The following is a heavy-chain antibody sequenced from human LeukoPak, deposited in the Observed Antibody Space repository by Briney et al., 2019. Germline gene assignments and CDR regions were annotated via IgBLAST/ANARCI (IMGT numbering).Heavy chain of an antibody. CDR3: AKDRYYYDSSGHYFDY. Sequence: GGSLRLSCAASGFTFRDYYMTWIRQAPGKGLEWVSYIIGSGSTIYYADSVKGRFTISRDNSKNTLYLQMNSLRADDTAVYYCAKDRYYYDSSGHYFDYWGQGTLVTVSS. D-gene: IGHD3-22*01. CDR2: IIGSGSTI. V-gene: IGHV3-11*04. CDR1: GFTFRDYY. J-gene: IGHJ4*02.